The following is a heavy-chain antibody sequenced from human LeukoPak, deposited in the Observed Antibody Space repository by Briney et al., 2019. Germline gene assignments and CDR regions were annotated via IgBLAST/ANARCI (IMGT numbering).Heavy chain of an antibody. CDR1: GFTFSSYG. D-gene: IGHD2-21*02. V-gene: IGHV3-30*18. Sequence: PGGSLRLSRAASGFTFSSYGMHWVRQAPGKGLEWVAVISYDGSNKYYADSVKGRFTISRDNSKNTLYLQMNSLRAEDTAVYYCAKDILAYCGGDCPFDYWGQGTLVTVSS. CDR3: AKDILAYCGGDCPFDY. CDR2: ISYDGSNK. J-gene: IGHJ4*02.